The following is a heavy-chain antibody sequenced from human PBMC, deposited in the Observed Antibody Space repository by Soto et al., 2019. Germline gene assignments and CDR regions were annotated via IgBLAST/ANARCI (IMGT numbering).Heavy chain of an antibody. CDR3: ARGRLVPAVNFDY. CDR2: INHSGST. J-gene: IGHJ4*02. V-gene: IGHV4-34*01. D-gene: IGHD2-2*01. CDR1: GGSFSGYY. Sequence: SETLSLTCAVYGGSFSGYYWNWIRQPPGKGLEWIGDINHSGSTNYIPSLKSRVTISVDTSKNQFSLKLSSVTAADTAVYYCARGRLVPAVNFDYWGLGTLVTVSS.